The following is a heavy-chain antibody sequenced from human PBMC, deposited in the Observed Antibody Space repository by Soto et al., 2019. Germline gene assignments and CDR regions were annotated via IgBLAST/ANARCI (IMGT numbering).Heavy chain of an antibody. J-gene: IGHJ4*02. CDR3: ANWNYPQSD. Sequence: QVQLVESGGGVVQPGKSLRISCAASGFTFNTYGMHWVRQAPGKGPEWVAVISNDGSNKYYADSVKGRFTISRDNSKNTLYLQMNSLRAEDTAVYYCANWNYPQSDWGQGTLVTVSS. V-gene: IGHV3-30*18. CDR1: GFTFNTYG. D-gene: IGHD1-7*01. CDR2: ISNDGSNK.